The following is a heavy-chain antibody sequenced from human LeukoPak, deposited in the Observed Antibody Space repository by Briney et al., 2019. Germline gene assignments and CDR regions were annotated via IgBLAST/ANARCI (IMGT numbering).Heavy chain of an antibody. J-gene: IGHJ4*02. D-gene: IGHD6-19*01. Sequence: GGSLRLSCAASGFTFSSYVMHWVRQAPGKGLEWVAIISYDGSNEYYADSVKGRFTISRDNSKNTLYLQMNSLRAADTAVYYCARQAVAGIDYWGQGTLVTVSS. CDR2: ISYDGSNE. CDR3: ARQAVAGIDY. V-gene: IGHV3-30*04. CDR1: GFTFSSYV.